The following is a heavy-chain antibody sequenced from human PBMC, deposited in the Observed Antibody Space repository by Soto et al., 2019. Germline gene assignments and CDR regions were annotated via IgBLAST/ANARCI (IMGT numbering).Heavy chain of an antibody. CDR1: GGSIISYY. Sequence: SETLSLTCTVSGGSIISYYCIFIRHPPVKGLEWIVYIYYSGSTNYNPSLKSRVTISVDTSKNQFSLKLSSVTAADTAVYYCARFPRLRLSSGWYGWFDPWGQGTLVTVSS. J-gene: IGHJ5*02. D-gene: IGHD6-19*01. CDR2: IYYSGST. V-gene: IGHV4-59*01. CDR3: ARFPRLRLSSGWYGWFDP.